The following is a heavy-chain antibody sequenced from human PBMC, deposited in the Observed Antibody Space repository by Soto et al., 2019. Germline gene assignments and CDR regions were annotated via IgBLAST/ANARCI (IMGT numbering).Heavy chain of an antibody. CDR2: ISTSGSTI. CDR1: GFTFSTYE. V-gene: IGHV3-48*03. Sequence: EVQLVESGGGLVQPGGSLRLSCAASGFTFSTYEMNWVRQAPGKGLEWVSYISTSGSTIYYADSVKGRFTISRDNAKNSLYLQMNSLRAEDTAVYYCARVYSSSSGKGMDVWGQVTTVTVAS. J-gene: IGHJ6*02. CDR3: ARVYSSSSGKGMDV. D-gene: IGHD6-6*01.